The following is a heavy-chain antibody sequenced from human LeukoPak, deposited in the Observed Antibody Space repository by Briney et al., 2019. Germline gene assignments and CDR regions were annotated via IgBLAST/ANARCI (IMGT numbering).Heavy chain of an antibody. Sequence: PGGSLRLSCAASGFTFSTYGMHWVRQAPGKGLEWVAVISYDGRNKYYADSVKGRFTISRDNSKNTLYLQMNSLRTEDTAVYYCAKAEGYDILTGLDYWGQGTLVTVSS. CDR2: ISYDGRNK. D-gene: IGHD3-9*01. CDR1: GFTFSTYG. CDR3: AKAEGYDILTGLDY. V-gene: IGHV3-30*18. J-gene: IGHJ4*02.